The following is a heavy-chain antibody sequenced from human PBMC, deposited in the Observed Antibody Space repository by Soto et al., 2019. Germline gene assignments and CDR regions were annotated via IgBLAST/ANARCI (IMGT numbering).Heavy chain of an antibody. CDR1: GGSISSGDYY. D-gene: IGHD6-13*01. CDR3: ARGRGASYSSIWYFDY. Sequence: QVQLQESGPGLVKPSQTLSLTCTVSGGSISSGDYYWSWIRQPPGKGLEWIGYIYYSGSTYYNPSLKSRISISVDTSKNQFSLKLSSVTAADTAVYFCARGRGASYSSIWYFDYWGQGTLVTVSS. J-gene: IGHJ4*02. CDR2: IYYSGST. V-gene: IGHV4-30-4*01.